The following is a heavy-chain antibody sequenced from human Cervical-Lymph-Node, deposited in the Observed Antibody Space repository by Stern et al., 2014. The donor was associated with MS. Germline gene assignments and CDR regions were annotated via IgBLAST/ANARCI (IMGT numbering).Heavy chain of an antibody. Sequence: QVQPMQSGAEVKKPGSSVKVSCKASGGTFSSYGISWVRQAPGQGLEWMGGITPIFGTPNYAQKFQGRVTITADESTSTAYMELSSLRSEDTAVYSCAGLNSAYYYGMDVWGQGTTVTVSS. CDR2: ITPIFGTP. CDR3: AGLNSAYYYGMDV. J-gene: IGHJ6*02. CDR1: GGTFSSYG. V-gene: IGHV1-69*01. D-gene: IGHD1-1*01.